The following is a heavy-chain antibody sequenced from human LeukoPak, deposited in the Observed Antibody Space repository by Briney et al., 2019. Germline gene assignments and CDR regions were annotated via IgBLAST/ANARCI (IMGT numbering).Heavy chain of an antibody. D-gene: IGHD3-22*01. CDR2: ISTSGGTT. V-gene: IGHV3-23*01. Sequence: GGSLRLSCAASGFTFGSYAMSWVRQAPGKGLEWVSGISTSGGTTSYAESVKGRFTVSRDNPRNTLYMEMNSLRDEDTAVYYCAVMHRYYDGSGYWVQWGQGTLVTVSS. J-gene: IGHJ4*02. CDR3: AVMHRYYDGSGYWVQ. CDR1: GFTFGSYA.